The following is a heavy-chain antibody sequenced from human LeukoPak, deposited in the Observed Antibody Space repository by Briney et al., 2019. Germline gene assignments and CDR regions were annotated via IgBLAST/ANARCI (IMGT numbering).Heavy chain of an antibody. CDR3: AREPRASTWFQYWFDP. D-gene: IGHD6-13*01. CDR1: GYTFTGYY. J-gene: IGHJ5*02. CDR2: INPNSGGT. Sequence: ASVKVSCKASGYTFTGYYLHWVRQAPGQGLEWMGRINPNSGGTKNAQNFQGRVTMTSDTSISTAYIELSNLRSDDTAVYYCAREPRASTWFQYWFDPWGQGTLVTVSS. V-gene: IGHV1-2*06.